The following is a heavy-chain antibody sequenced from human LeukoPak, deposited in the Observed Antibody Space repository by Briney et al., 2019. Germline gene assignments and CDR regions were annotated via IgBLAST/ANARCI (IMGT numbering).Heavy chain of an antibody. J-gene: IGHJ4*02. CDR3: ARGVGEPY. D-gene: IGHD3-16*01. V-gene: IGHV4-39*07. Sequence: PSETLSLTCTVSGGSISSSSYYWGWIRQPPGKGLEWIGSIYYSGSTYYNPSLKSRVTISVDTSKNQFSLKLSSVTAADTAVYYCARGVGEPYWGQGTLATVSS. CDR2: IYYSGST. CDR1: GGSISSSSYY.